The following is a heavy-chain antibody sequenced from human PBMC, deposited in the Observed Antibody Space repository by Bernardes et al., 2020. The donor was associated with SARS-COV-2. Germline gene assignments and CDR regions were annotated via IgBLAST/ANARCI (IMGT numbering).Heavy chain of an antibody. CDR3: AKDLLTIFGVVIGQYFQH. CDR2: ISGSGGST. J-gene: IGHJ1*01. V-gene: IGHV3-23*01. Sequence: GGSLRLSCAASGFTFSSYAMSWVRQAPGKGLEWVSAISGSGGSTYYADSVKGRFTISRDNSKNTLYLQMNSLRAEDTAVYYCAKDLLTIFGVVIGQYFQHWGQGTLVTVSS. CDR1: GFTFSSYA. D-gene: IGHD3-3*01.